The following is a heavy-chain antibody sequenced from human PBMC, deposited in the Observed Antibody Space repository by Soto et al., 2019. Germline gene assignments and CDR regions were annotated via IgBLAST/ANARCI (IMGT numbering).Heavy chain of an antibody. J-gene: IGHJ4*02. CDR3: AKGAVQDLWSGYYTLFDY. D-gene: IGHD3-3*01. Sequence: GGSLRLSCAACGFTFSTYGMHWVRQAPGKGLEWVAVISYDAKHKYYADSLKGRFTISRDNSKNTLYLQMNSLRAEDTAVYYCAKGAVQDLWSGYYTLFDYWGQGTLVTVPS. V-gene: IGHV3-30*18. CDR1: GFTFSTYG. CDR2: ISYDAKHK.